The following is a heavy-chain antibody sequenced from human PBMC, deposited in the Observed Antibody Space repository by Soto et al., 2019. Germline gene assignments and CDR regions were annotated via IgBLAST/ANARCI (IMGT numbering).Heavy chain of an antibody. CDR1: GFTFSSYA. CDR3: AKSIVTTQFFGFDY. Sequence: GGALRLSCAASGFTFSSYALTWVRQAPGKGLEWVSTISDSGVTTYYADSVKGRFTISRDNSKNTLSLQMNRLRAEDTAVYYCAKSIVTTQFFGFDYWGQGALVTVSS. J-gene: IGHJ4*02. V-gene: IGHV3-23*01. CDR2: ISDSGVTT. D-gene: IGHD5-12*01.